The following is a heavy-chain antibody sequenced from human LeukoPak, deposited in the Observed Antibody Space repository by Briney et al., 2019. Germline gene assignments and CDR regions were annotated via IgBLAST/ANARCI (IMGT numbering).Heavy chain of an antibody. V-gene: IGHV3-30*02. J-gene: IGHJ4*02. CDR1: GFSFSSYG. D-gene: IGHD6-19*01. Sequence: PGGSLRLSCAGSGFSFSSYGMHWVRQAPGKGLEWMAFIRSDGSNKYYAESVKGRFTISRDNSKNTLYLQMNSLRAGDTAVYYCARILDSAWGELGYWGQGTLVTVSS. CDR2: IRSDGSNK. CDR3: ARILDSAWGELGY.